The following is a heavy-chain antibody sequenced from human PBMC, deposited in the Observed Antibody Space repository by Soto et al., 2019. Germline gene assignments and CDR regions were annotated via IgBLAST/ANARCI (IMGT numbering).Heavy chain of an antibody. V-gene: IGHV4-30-2*01. CDR3: ARAGDSSGPVALGY. CDR1: GGSISSGGYS. Sequence: SETLSLTCAVSGGSISSGGYSWSWIRQPPGKGLEWIGYIYHSGSTYYNPSLKSRVTISVDRSKNQFSLKLTSVTAADTAVYYCARAGDSSGPVALGYWGQGTLVTVSS. J-gene: IGHJ4*02. D-gene: IGHD6-19*01. CDR2: IYHSGST.